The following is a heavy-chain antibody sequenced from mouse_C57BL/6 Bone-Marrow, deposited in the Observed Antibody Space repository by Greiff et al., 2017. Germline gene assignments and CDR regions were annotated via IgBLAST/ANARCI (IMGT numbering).Heavy chain of an antibody. J-gene: IGHJ2*01. CDR3: ARRGLLRPYFDY. CDR2: ISYDGSN. D-gene: IGHD1-2*01. V-gene: IGHV3-6*01. CDR1: GYSITSGYY. Sequence: EVQLQQSGPGLVKPSQSLSLTCSVTGYSITSGYYWNWIRQFPGNKLEWMGYISYDGSNNYNPSLKNRISITRDTSKNQFFLKLNSVTTEDTATYYCARRGLLRPYFDYWGQGTTLTVSS.